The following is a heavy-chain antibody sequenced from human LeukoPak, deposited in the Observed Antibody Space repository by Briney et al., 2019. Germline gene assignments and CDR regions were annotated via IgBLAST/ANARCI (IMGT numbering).Heavy chain of an antibody. CDR2: IDWDDDK. CDR1: GFSLSTSGMC. V-gene: IGHV2-70*01. CDR3: ARSTTVTTSFDY. Sequence: SGPALVKPTQTLTLTCTFSGFSLSTSGMCVSWIRQPPGKALEWLALIDWDDDKYYITSLKTRLTISKDTSKIQVVLTMTNMDPVDTATYYCARSTTVTTSFDYWGQGTLVTVSS. J-gene: IGHJ4*02. D-gene: IGHD4-17*01.